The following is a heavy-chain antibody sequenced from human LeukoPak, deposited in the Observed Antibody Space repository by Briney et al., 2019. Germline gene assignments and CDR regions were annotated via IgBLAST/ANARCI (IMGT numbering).Heavy chain of an antibody. CDR3: ARVYSSSWPHYYYYYMDV. CDR2: IWYDGSNK. Sequence: GRSLRLSCAASGFTFSSYGMHWVRQAPGKGLEWVAVIWYDGSNKYYADSVKGRFTISRDNSKNTLYLQMNSLRAEDTAVYYCARVYSSSWPHYYYYYMDVWGKGTTVTVPS. J-gene: IGHJ6*03. CDR1: GFTFSSYG. V-gene: IGHV3-33*01. D-gene: IGHD6-13*01.